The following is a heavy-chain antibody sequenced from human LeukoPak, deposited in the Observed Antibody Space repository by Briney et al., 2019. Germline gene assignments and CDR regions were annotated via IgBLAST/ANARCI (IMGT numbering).Heavy chain of an antibody. D-gene: IGHD1-26*01. CDR2: ISYDGSNK. CDR3: ARGGGYSGSYLFDY. J-gene: IGHJ4*02. Sequence: GGSLRLSCAASGFTFSSYAMHWVRQAPGKGLEWVAVISYDGSNKYYADSVKGRFTISRDNSKNTLYLQMNSLRAEDTAVYYCARGGGYSGSYLFDYWGQGTLVTVSS. V-gene: IGHV3-30-3*01. CDR1: GFTFSSYA.